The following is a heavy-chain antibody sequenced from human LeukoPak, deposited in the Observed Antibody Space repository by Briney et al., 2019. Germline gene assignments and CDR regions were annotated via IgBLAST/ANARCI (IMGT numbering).Heavy chain of an antibody. Sequence: PGGSLRLSCAASGFTFSSYWMSWVRQAPGKGLEWVANIKQDGSEKHYVDSVKGRFTISRDNAKNSLYLQMNSLRAEDTAVYYCATGSGSWDDAFDIWGQGTMVTVSS. D-gene: IGHD1-26*01. V-gene: IGHV3-7*01. CDR1: GFTFSSYW. CDR2: IKQDGSEK. J-gene: IGHJ3*02. CDR3: ATGSGSWDDAFDI.